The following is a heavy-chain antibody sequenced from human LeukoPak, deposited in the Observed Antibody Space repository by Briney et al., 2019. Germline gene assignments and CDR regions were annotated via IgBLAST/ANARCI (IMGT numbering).Heavy chain of an antibody. D-gene: IGHD6-13*01. Sequence: GGSLRLSCAASGFTFSSYWMSWVRQAPGKGLEWVSYISSSGSTIYYADSVKGRFTISRDNAKNSLYLQMNSLRAEDTAVYYCATSRGSWPDYFDYWGQGTLVTVSS. V-gene: IGHV3-48*04. CDR3: ATSRGSWPDYFDY. CDR1: GFTFSSYW. J-gene: IGHJ4*02. CDR2: ISSSGSTI.